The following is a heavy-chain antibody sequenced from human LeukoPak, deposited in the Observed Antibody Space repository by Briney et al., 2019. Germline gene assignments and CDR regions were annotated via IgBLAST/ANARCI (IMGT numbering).Heavy chain of an antibody. CDR2: ISGSGGST. D-gene: IGHD1-26*01. V-gene: IGHV3-23*01. Sequence: GGSLGLSRAASGFTFSSYAMSWVRQAPWKGLEWVSAISGSGGSTYYADSVKGRFTISRDNSKNTLYLQMNSLRAEDTAVYYCARDSPRTYSFGIDVWGQGTTVTVSS. CDR3: ARDSPRTYSFGIDV. CDR1: GFTFSSYA. J-gene: IGHJ6*02.